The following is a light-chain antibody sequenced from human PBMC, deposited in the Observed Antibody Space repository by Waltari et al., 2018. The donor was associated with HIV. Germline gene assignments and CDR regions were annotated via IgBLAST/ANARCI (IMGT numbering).Light chain of an antibody. CDR3: QQLKTYPVT. V-gene: IGKV1-9*01. CDR2: AVS. CDR1: KGVGSY. J-gene: IGKJ4*01. Sequence: IQLTQSPSFLSASVGDRVRITCRATKGVGSYLAWYQKKPGKAPNLLIYAVSVLQSGVPSRVSGSGSGTEFTLTISGLQPEDLATYYCQQLKTYPVTFGGGTKVDSK.